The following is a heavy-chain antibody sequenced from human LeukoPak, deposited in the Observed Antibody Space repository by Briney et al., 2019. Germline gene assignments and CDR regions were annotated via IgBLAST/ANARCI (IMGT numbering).Heavy chain of an antibody. D-gene: IGHD1-26*01. V-gene: IGHV1-2*02. J-gene: IGHJ4*02. CDR1: GYTFTGYY. CDR3: ARDSGGSYYKAFDY. CDR2: INPNSGGT. Sequence: ASVNVSCKASGYTFTGYYMHWVRQAPGQGLEWMGWINPNSGGTNYAQKFQGRVTITRDTSISTAYMELSRLRSDDTAVYYCARDSGGSYYKAFDYWGQGTLVTVSS.